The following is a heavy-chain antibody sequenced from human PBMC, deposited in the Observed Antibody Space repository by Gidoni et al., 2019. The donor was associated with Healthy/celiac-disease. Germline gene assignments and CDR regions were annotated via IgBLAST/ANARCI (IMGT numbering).Heavy chain of an antibody. J-gene: IGHJ3*02. D-gene: IGHD3-3*01. V-gene: IGHV3-23*01. CDR1: GFPFSIYA. CDR3: AKDRGFYDLGGGAFDI. Sequence: EVQLLESGGGLVQPGGSLRLSCAASGFPFSIYAMSWVRQAPGKGLEWVSAISGSGGSTYYADYVKGRFTISRDISKNTLYLQMNSLRAEDTAVYYCAKDRGFYDLGGGAFDIWGQGTMVTVSS. CDR2: ISGSGGST.